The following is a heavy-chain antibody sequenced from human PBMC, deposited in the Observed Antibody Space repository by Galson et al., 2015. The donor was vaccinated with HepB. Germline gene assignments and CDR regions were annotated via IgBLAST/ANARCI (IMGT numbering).Heavy chain of an antibody. V-gene: IGHV3-30*02. Sequence: SLRLSCAASGFTFSSYGMHWVHQAPGKGLEWVAFIRYDGSNKYYADSVKGRFTISRDNSKNTLYLQMNSLRAEDTAVYYCANPSLPQRETLGAVQWELPWGQGTLVTVSS. CDR3: ANPSLPQRETLGAVQWELP. CDR2: IRYDGSNK. D-gene: IGHD1-26*01. CDR1: GFTFSSYG. J-gene: IGHJ5*02.